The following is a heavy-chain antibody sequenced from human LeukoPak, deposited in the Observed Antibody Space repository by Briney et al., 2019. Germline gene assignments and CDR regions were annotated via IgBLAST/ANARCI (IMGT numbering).Heavy chain of an antibody. J-gene: IGHJ4*02. D-gene: IGHD3/OR15-3a*01. CDR1: GGSISSYY. V-gene: IGHV4-59*08. CDR2: IYYSGST. CDR3: ARSEDWLVFDY. Sequence: SETLSLTCTVSGGSISSYYWSWIRQPPGKGLEWIGYIYYSGSTNYNPSLKSRVTISVDTSKNQFSLKLSSVTAADTAVYYCARSEDWLVFDYWGQEPLVPVSS.